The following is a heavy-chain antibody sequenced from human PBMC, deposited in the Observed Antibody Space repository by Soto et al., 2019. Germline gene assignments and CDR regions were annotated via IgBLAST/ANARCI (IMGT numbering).Heavy chain of an antibody. CDR3: VTERLF. Sequence: GGSLRLSCAASGFTFSNAWMNWARQAPGKGLEWVGRIKSKTDGGTADYTAPVQGRFTISRDDSKATVFLQMNSLKTEDTAVYYCVTERLFWGQGALVTVSS. V-gene: IGHV3-15*01. CDR2: IKSKTDGGTA. J-gene: IGHJ4*02. CDR1: GFTFSNAW. D-gene: IGHD3-16*01.